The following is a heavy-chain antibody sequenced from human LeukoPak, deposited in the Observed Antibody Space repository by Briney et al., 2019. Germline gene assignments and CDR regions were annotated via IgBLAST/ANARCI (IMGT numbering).Heavy chain of an antibody. V-gene: IGHV3-23*01. Sequence: GGSLLLSCAASGFPFSRYGMSGARQAPGKGREGVSAISGSGGSTYYADSVKGRFTISRDNSKNTLYLQMNSLRAEDTAVYYCAKLLYYYDSSQPYWGQGTLVTVSS. CDR1: GFPFSRYG. CDR2: ISGSGGST. D-gene: IGHD3-22*01. CDR3: AKLLYYYDSSQPY. J-gene: IGHJ4*02.